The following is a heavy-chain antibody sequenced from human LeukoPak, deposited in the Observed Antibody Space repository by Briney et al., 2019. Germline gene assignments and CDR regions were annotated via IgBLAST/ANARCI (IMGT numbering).Heavy chain of an antibody. V-gene: IGHV3-23*01. CDR2: ISGSGGST. D-gene: IGHD3-3*01. J-gene: IGHJ4*02. CDR1: GFTFSSYG. Sequence: GGSLRLSCAASGFTFSSYGMSWVRQAPGKGLEWVSAISGSGGSTYYADSVKGRFTISRDNSKNTLYLQMNSLRAEDTAVYYCAKDGIRITIFGFDYWGQGTLVTVSS. CDR3: AKDGIRITIFGFDY.